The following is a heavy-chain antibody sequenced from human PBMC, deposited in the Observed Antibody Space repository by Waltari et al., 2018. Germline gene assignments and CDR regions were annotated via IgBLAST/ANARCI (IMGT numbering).Heavy chain of an antibody. CDR1: GFTFSGSS. D-gene: IGHD2-21*02. V-gene: IGHV3-73*01. Sequence: EVQLVESGGGLVQPGGSLKVSCSASGFTFSGSSIHWVRQTSGKGLGWVGRIRDKGNSYATCYAASVKGRFTMSRDDSKNTAYLQMNSLKTEDTALYYCTRGDCGSDCYIYFYWGLGTLVTVSS. CDR3: TRGDCGSDCYIYFY. J-gene: IGHJ4*02. CDR2: IRDKGNSYAT.